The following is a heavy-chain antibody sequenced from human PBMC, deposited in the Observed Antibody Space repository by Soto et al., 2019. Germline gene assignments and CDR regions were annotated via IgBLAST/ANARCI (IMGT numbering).Heavy chain of an antibody. CDR1: GYTFTSYA. D-gene: IGHD3-9*01. V-gene: IGHV1-3*01. J-gene: IGHJ4*02. Sequence: QVQLVQSGAEVKKPGASVKVSCKASGYTFTSYAMHWVRQAPGQRLEWMGWINAGNGNTKYSQKFQGRVTITRDTSASSAYMELSSLRSEDTAVYYCARNLMDYDILTGHYMGYYFAYWGQGTLVTVSS. CDR3: ARNLMDYDILTGHYMGYYFAY. CDR2: INAGNGNT.